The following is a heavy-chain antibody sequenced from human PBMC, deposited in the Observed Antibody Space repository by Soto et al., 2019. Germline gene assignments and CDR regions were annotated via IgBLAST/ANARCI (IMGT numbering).Heavy chain of an antibody. Sequence: QVQLVQSGAEVKRPGASVKVSCEASGYTFTTYDINWVRQASGQGLEWMGCVNPSSGNTVYAQKFHGRVTMTRDTSISTAYMELNSLKSDDTAIYYCARASMYIWNDHWGQGTLVTVSS. J-gene: IGHJ5*02. CDR1: GYTFTTYD. CDR2: VNPSSGNT. V-gene: IGHV1-8*01. CDR3: ARASMYIWNDH. D-gene: IGHD1-20*01.